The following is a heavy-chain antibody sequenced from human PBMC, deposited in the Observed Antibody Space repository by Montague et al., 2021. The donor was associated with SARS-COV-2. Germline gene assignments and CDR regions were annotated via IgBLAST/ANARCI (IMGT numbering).Heavy chain of an antibody. Sequence: SETLSLTCGVSGASVTSTNWWSWVRQPTGKGLEWIGGIYHTGNTNYSPSLKSRVYISLDKSKNQLSLRLNSVTAADTAVYYCASPKEGSGYYRPFDYWGQGILVTVSS. D-gene: IGHD3-22*01. J-gene: IGHJ4*02. CDR1: GASVTSTNW. CDR3: ASPKEGSGYYRPFDY. CDR2: IYHTGNT. V-gene: IGHV4-4*02.